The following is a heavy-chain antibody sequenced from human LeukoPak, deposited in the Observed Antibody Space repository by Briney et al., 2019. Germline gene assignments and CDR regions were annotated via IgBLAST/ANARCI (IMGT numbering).Heavy chain of an antibody. CDR3: ARERGERVVPAAFFDP. CDR1: GFTFSSYS. V-gene: IGHV3-21*01. CDR2: ISSSSSYI. J-gene: IGHJ5*02. Sequence: GGSLRLSCAASGFTFSSYSMNWVRQAPGKGLEWVSSISSSSSYIYYADSVKGRFTISRDNAKNSLYLQMNSLRAEDTAVYYCARERGERVVPAAFFDPWGQGTLVTVSP. D-gene: IGHD2-2*01.